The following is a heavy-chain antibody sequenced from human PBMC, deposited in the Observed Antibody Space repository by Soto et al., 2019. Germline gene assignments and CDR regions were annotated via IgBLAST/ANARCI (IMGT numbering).Heavy chain of an antibody. CDR2: IDPNSGGT. J-gene: IGHJ5*02. Sequence: QVQLVQSGSEVKKPGASVKVSCKASGYTFIGYYIHCVRQAPGQGLEWMGWIDPNSGGTNYAQKFQGRVTMTRDTSSNTGYMELSRLTSDDTAVYYCARGAATGAFDPWGQGTLVTVSS. CDR3: ARGAATGAFDP. CDR1: GYTFIGYY. D-gene: IGHD1-26*01. V-gene: IGHV1-2*02.